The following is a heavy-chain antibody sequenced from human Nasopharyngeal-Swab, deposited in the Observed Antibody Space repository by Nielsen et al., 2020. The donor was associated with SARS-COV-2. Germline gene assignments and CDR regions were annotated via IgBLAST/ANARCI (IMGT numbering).Heavy chain of an antibody. CDR3: AHDSLLFGVVTFDY. V-gene: IGHV2-5*02. CDR2: IYWDDDK. Sequence: SGPTLVKPTQTLTLTCTFSGFSLSTSGVGVGWIRQPPGRALEWLALIYWDDDKRYSPSLKSRLTITKDTSKNQVVLTMTNMDPVDTATYYCAHDSLLFGVVTFDYWGQGTLVTVSS. D-gene: IGHD3-3*01. CDR1: GFSLSTSGVG. J-gene: IGHJ4*02.